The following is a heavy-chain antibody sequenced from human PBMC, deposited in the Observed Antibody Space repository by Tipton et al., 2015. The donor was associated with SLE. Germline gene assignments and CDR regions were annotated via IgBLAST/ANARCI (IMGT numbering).Heavy chain of an antibody. D-gene: IGHD3-22*01. V-gene: IGHV4-39*07. Sequence: LRLSCTVSDDSFSNFYYNWAWIRQPPGKGLEWIGSVSYRGSTDYNSSLKSRVTISVDTSKNQFSLKLSSVTAADTAVYYCARLPSIHSGGYYYGMDVWGQGTTVTVSS. CDR1: DDSFSNFYYN. CDR3: ARLPSIHSGGYYYGMDV. CDR2: VSYRGST. J-gene: IGHJ6*02.